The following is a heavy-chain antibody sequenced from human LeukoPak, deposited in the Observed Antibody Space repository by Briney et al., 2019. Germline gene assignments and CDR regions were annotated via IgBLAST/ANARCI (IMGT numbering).Heavy chain of an antibody. V-gene: IGHV3-15*07. J-gene: IGHJ4*02. CDR1: GFTFSNAW. D-gene: IGHD3-22*01. CDR2: IKSKTDGGTT. CDR3: TTTSPYYDSSGRDY. Sequence: PGGSLRLSCAAPGFTFSNAWMNWVRQAPGKGLEWVGRIKSKTDGGTTDYAAPVKGRVTISRDDSKNTLYLQMNSLKTEDTAMYYCTTTSPYYDSSGRDYWGQGTLVTVSS.